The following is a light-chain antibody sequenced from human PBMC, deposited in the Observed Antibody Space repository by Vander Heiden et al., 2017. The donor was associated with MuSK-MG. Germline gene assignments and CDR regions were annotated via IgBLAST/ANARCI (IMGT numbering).Light chain of an antibody. J-gene: IGKJ2*01. CDR2: AAS. CDR1: QSIASY. CDR3: QQGYSAPYT. Sequence: IQMTQPPSSLSASVGDRVTITCRASQSIASYLNWYQQKPGKAPKLLIYAASSFQSGVPSRFSGSGSGTDFTLTISSLQPEDFATYYCQQGYSAPYTFGQGTKLEIK. V-gene: IGKV1-39*01.